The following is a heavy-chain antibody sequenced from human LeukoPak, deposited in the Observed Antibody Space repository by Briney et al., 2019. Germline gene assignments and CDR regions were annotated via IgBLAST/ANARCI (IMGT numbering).Heavy chain of an antibody. CDR1: LFTVRGNY. CDR3: ARGVKRGDQCYYAMDV. Sequence: PGGSLRLSCAASLFTVRGNYMSWVREAPGKGLGWVSVIYSGGSIYYADSVNGRFTISSDNSKTTLYLKVKSLRDEDTAVYYCARGVKRGDQCYYAMDVWGQGTTVTVSS. CDR2: IYSGGSI. V-gene: IGHV3-66*01. J-gene: IGHJ6*02. D-gene: IGHD3-16*01.